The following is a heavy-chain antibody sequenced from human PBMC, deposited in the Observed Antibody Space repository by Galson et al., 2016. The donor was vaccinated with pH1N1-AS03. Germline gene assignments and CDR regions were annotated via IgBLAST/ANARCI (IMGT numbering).Heavy chain of an antibody. D-gene: IGHD3-3*01. Sequence: SLRLSCAASGFTFSTFAMSWVRRAPGKGLEWVSLIRGTSQITYYADSVKGRFTISKDNSKSTLFLQMNSLRAEDTAIYYCARPSGMVPTEYYFASWGQGTLVAVSS. J-gene: IGHJ4*02. CDR2: IRGTSQIT. V-gene: IGHV3-23*01. CDR1: GFTFSTFA. CDR3: ARPSGMVPTEYYFAS.